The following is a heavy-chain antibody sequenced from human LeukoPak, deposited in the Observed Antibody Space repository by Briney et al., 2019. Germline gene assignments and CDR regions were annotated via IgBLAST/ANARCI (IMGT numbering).Heavy chain of an antibody. V-gene: IGHV3-30*04. Sequence: PGRSLRLSCAASGFTFSSYSIHWVRQAPGKGLEWVAVISSDGIKKYYADSVKGRFTISRDNAKNTLYLQMNSLRPEDTAVYYCAKKHSGSSFYFEYWGQGTRVTVSS. CDR1: GFTFSSYS. CDR3: AKKHSGSSFYFEY. D-gene: IGHD6-6*01. J-gene: IGHJ4*02. CDR2: ISSDGIKK.